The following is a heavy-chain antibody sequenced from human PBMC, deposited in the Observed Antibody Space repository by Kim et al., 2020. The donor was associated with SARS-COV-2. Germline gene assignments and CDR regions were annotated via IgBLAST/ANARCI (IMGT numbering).Heavy chain of an antibody. D-gene: IGHD6-6*01. Sequence: SVKVSCKASGGTVSSYAISWVRQAPGQGLEWMGRIIPILGIANYAQQFQGRVTITADKSTSTAYMELSSLSSEDTAVYYCARVYSPRYSSSGGYFQHWGQVTLVTVSS. J-gene: IGHJ1*01. CDR2: IIPILGIA. CDR3: ARVYSPRYSSSGGYFQH. V-gene: IGHV1-69*04. CDR1: GGTVSSYA.